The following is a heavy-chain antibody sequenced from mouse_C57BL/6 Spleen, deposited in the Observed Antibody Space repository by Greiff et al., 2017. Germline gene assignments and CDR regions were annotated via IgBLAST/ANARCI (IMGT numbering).Heavy chain of an antibody. CDR2: IHPNSGGT. V-gene: IGHV1-64*01. CDR1: GYTFTSYW. J-gene: IGHJ4*01. D-gene: IGHD1-1*01. CDR3: ARRTAVVDSYYAMDD. Sequence: QVQLQQPGAELVKPGASVKLSCKASGYTFTSYWMHWVKQRPGQGLEWIGIIHPNSGGTNYNEKFKSKATLTVDKSSSTAYMQLSSLTSEDSAVYYCARRTAVVDSYYAMDDWGKGTSVTVSS.